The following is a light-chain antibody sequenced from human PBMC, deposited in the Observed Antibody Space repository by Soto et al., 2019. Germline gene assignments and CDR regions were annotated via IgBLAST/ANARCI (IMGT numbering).Light chain of an antibody. V-gene: IGKV1-39*01. CDR3: QQSYSTPFT. Sequence: DIQMTQSPSSLSVSLGDRVTITCRASQSISSYLNWYQQKPGKAPKLLIYAASSLQSGVPSRFSGSGSGTDFTLTISSLQPEDFATYYCQQSYSTPFTFGQGTRLEIK. J-gene: IGKJ5*01. CDR2: AAS. CDR1: QSISSY.